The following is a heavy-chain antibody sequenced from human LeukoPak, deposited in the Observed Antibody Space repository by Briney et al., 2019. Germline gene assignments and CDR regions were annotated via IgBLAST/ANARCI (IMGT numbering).Heavy chain of an antibody. CDR2: ISDDGSGT. D-gene: IGHD3-22*01. V-gene: IGHV3-23*01. Sequence: PGGSLRLSCAASGFTFSDYAMSWVRQAPGQGLEWVSTISDDGSGTYYADSVKGRFTISRDNSKNTLFLQINSLRAKDSAVYYCATDRERDPSVYYLVGGQGTLITVSS. CDR3: ATDRERDPSVYYLV. J-gene: IGHJ4*02. CDR1: GFTFSDYA.